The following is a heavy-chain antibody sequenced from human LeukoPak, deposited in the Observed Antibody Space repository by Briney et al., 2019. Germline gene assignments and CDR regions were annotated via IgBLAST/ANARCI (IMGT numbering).Heavy chain of an antibody. CDR3: AWAYDILTNNWFDP. V-gene: IGHV4-34*01. Sequence: SETLSLTCAVYGGSFSGYYWSWIRQSPGKGLEWIGEINHSGSTNYNPSLKSRVTISVDTSKNQFSLKLSSVTAADTAVYYCAWAYDILTNNWFDPWGQGTLVTVSS. CDR2: INHSGST. D-gene: IGHD3-9*01. J-gene: IGHJ5*02. CDR1: GGSFSGYY.